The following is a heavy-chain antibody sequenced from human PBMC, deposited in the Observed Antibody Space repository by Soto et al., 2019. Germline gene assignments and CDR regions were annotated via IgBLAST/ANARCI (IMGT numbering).Heavy chain of an antibody. CDR2: NSAYNGNT. D-gene: IGHD3-3*01. Sequence: SVKVSCKASGCTFTCYGISWVRKAPVQGLEWVGGNSAYNGNTNYAQKLQGRVTITADESPRTAYMELSSLRSEDTSVYYCARDSGTVLGEVIAQNGMGVSGQGSTVTVSS. J-gene: IGHJ6*02. V-gene: IGHV1-18*04. CDR1: GCTFTCYG. CDR3: ARDSGTVLGEVIAQNGMGV.